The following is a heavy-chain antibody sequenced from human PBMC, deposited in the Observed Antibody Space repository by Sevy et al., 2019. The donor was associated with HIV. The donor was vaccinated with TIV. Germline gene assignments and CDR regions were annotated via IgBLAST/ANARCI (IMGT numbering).Heavy chain of an antibody. Sequence: SETLSLTCTVSGGSISSYYWIWIRQPPGKGLEWIGYIYYSGSTNYNPSLKSRVTISVDTSKNQFSLKLSSVTAADTAVYYCARVPTYMVRGVGAFDIWGQGTMVTVSS. V-gene: IGHV4-59*01. D-gene: IGHD3-10*01. CDR3: ARVPTYMVRGVGAFDI. J-gene: IGHJ3*02. CDR1: GGSISSYY. CDR2: IYYSGST.